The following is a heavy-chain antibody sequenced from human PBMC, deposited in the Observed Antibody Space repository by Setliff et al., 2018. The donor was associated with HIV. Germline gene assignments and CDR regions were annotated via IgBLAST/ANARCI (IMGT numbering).Heavy chain of an antibody. V-gene: IGHV4-39*07. Sequence: TLSLTCTVSGGSVSSPGYYWGWIRQPPGKGLEWIGSVYNSGITFKNPSLKSRVTISVDRSGNQFSLRLTSVTAADTAVYYCATCRHRPSNWFDPWGQGTVVTVPQ. CDR3: ATCRHRPSNWFDP. CDR2: VYNSGIT. CDR1: GGSVSSPGYY. J-gene: IGHJ5*02.